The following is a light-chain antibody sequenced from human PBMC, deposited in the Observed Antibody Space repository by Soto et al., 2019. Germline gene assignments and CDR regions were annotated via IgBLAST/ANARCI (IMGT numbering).Light chain of an antibody. CDR1: QSLLNSANDKIH. CDR3: QQYFSAHLT. J-gene: IGKJ4*01. V-gene: IGKV4-1*01. CDR2: RAS. Sequence: DIVMTQSPASLAVSLGERATINCKSSQSLLNSANDKIHLAWYQQKPGQPPKLLIWRASTRDSGVPDRFSGSGSRTDVTLTINSLQAEDVATYYCQQYFSAHLTFGGGTKVEI.